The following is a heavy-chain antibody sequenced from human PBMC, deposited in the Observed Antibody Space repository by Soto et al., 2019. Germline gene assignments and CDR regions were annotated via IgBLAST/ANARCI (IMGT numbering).Heavy chain of an antibody. Sequence: PSETLSLSCTVSGGSISSYYWSWIRQPPGKGLEWIGYIYYSGSTNYNPSLKSRVTISVDTSKNQFSLKLSSVTAADTAVYYCARDKGDYGSGSYWFDPWGQGTLVTVSS. CDR2: IYYSGST. D-gene: IGHD3-10*01. CDR1: GGSISSYY. CDR3: ARDKGDYGSGSYWFDP. J-gene: IGHJ5*02. V-gene: IGHV4-59*01.